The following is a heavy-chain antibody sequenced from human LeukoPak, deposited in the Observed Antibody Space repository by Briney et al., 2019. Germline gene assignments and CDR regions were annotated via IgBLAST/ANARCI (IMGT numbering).Heavy chain of an antibody. D-gene: IGHD3-22*01. Sequence: PGGSLRLSCAASGFTFSNAWVSWVRQAPGKGLEWVGRIKSKTDGGTTDYAAPVKGRFTISRDDSKNTLYLQMNSLKTEDTAVYYCTTEDDSRSDDYWGQGTLVTVSS. V-gene: IGHV3-15*01. J-gene: IGHJ4*02. CDR3: TTEDDSRSDDY. CDR1: GFTFSNAW. CDR2: IKSKTDGGTT.